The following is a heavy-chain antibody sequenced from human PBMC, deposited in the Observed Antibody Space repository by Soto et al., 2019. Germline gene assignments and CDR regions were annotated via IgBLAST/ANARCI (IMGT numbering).Heavy chain of an antibody. CDR2: IIPIFGTA. D-gene: IGHD2-2*01. CDR3: ARGGNVVVPAAPPGSIDY. J-gene: IGHJ4*02. Sequence: ASVKVSCKASGGTFSSYAISWVRQAPGQGLEWMGGIIPIFGTANYAQKFQGRVTITADESTSTAYMELSSLRSEDTAVYYCARGGNVVVPAAPPGSIDYWGQGTLVTVSS. CDR1: GGTFSSYA. V-gene: IGHV1-69*13.